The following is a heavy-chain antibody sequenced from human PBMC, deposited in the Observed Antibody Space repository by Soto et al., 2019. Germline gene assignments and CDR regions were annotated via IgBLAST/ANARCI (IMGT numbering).Heavy chain of an antibody. J-gene: IGHJ4*02. CDR3: ARDKPYYYGSGDY. CDR2: ISSSSSYI. D-gene: IGHD3-10*01. CDR1: GFTFSSYS. Sequence: VGSLRLSCAASGFTFSSYSMNWVRQAPGKGLEWVSSISSSSSYIYYADSVKGRFTISRDNAKNSLYLQMNSLRAEDTAVYYCARDKPYYYGSGDYWGQGTPVTVSS. V-gene: IGHV3-21*01.